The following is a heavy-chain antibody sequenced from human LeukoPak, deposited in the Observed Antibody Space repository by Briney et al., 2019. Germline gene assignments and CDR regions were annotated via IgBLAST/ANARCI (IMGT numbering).Heavy chain of an antibody. J-gene: IGHJ4*02. D-gene: IGHD1-1*01. CDR2: IYYSGST. V-gene: IGHV4-31*03. CDR1: GGSISNGDHY. CDR3: ARNWPGGYYFDY. Sequence: SETLSLTCTVSGGSISNGDHYWSWIRQHPGKGLEWIGHIYYSGSTYYNPSLKSRVTISVDTSKNQFSLKLSSVTAADTAVYYCARNWPGGYYFDYWGQGTLVTVSS.